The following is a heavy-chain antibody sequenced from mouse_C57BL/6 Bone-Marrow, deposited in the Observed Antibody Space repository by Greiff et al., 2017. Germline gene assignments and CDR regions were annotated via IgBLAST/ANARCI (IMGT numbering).Heavy chain of an antibody. CDR2: ISYDGSN. V-gene: IGHV3-6*01. CDR1: GYSITSGYY. D-gene: IGHD2-4*01. J-gene: IGHJ2*01. CDR3: ASLYYDYDGGGYYFDY. Sequence: ESGPGLVKPSQSLSLTCSVTGYSITSGYYWNWIRQFPGNKLEWMGYISYDGSNNYNPSLKNPISITRDTSKNQFFLKLNSVTTEDTATXYCASLYYDYDGGGYYFDYWGQGTTLTVSA.